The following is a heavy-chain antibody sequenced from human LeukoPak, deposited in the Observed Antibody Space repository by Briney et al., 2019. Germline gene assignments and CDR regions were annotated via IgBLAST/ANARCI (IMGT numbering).Heavy chain of an antibody. CDR2: INHGGRT. CDR3: ARGQNNQGDYDILTGYYVAGNWFDP. J-gene: IGHJ5*02. Sequence: PSETLSLTCAVYGASFSGYYRSWIRQPPGKGLEWIGVINHGGRTNYTPSLKSRVTISVDTTKNQFTLKLRSVPAPDTAVYYCARGQNNQGDYDILTGYYVAGNWFDPWGQGTLVTVSS. D-gene: IGHD3-9*01. V-gene: IGHV4-34*01. CDR1: GASFSGYY.